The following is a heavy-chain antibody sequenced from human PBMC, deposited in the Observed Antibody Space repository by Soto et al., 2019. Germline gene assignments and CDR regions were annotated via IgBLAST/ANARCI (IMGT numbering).Heavy chain of an antibody. V-gene: IGHV3-48*01. D-gene: IGHD5-18*01. CDR2: ISSSSSTI. CDR3: ARDRQNSYGFVDF. J-gene: IGHJ4*02. CDR1: GFTFSTYS. Sequence: GGSLRLSCAASGFTFSTYSMNWVRQAPGKGLEWVSYISSSSSTIFYTDSVKGRSTVSRDNAKNSLYLLMNSLRVGDTALYYCARDRQNSYGFVDFWGQGTLVTVSS.